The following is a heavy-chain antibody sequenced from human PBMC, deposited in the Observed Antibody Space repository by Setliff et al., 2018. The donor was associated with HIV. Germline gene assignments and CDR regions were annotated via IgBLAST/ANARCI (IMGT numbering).Heavy chain of an antibody. J-gene: IGHJ5*02. D-gene: IGHD1-26*01. CDR1: GYSFINYG. CDR2: ISAYNGNT. CDR3: ARARLQGIVTAVGPRDNCLDP. Sequence: ASVKVSCKASGYSFINYGISWVRQAPGQGLEWMGWISAYNGNTDYAPRLLGRVTMTTDTSTSTAYMELRSLSSDDTAVYYCARARLQGIVTAVGPRDNCLDPWGQGTRVSVSS. V-gene: IGHV1-18*01.